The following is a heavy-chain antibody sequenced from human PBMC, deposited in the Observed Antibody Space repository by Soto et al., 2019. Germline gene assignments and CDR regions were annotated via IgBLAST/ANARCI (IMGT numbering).Heavy chain of an antibody. J-gene: IGHJ4*02. V-gene: IGHV4-30-4*01. CDR1: GGSISSGDYY. CDR3: AREYYDSSGYYRLYFDY. D-gene: IGHD3-22*01. Sequence: LTCTVSGGSISSGDYYWSWIRQPPGKGLEWIGYIYYSGSTYYNPSLKSRVTISVDTSKNQFSLKLSSVTAADTAVYYCAREYYDSSGYYRLYFDYWGQGTLVTVSS. CDR2: IYYSGST.